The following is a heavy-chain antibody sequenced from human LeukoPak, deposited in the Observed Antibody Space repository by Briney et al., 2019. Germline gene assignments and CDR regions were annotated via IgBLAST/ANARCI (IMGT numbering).Heavy chain of an antibody. CDR1: GGSFSGYY. Sequence: TXXVYGGSFSGYYWSWIRQPPGKGLEWIGEINHSGSTNYNPSLKSRVTISVDTSKNQFSLKLSSVTAADTAVYYCARGRAPGYCTLWGQGTLVTVSS. D-gene: IGHD2-8*01. CDR2: INHSGST. V-gene: IGHV4-34*01. J-gene: IGHJ4*02. CDR3: ARGRAPGYCTL.